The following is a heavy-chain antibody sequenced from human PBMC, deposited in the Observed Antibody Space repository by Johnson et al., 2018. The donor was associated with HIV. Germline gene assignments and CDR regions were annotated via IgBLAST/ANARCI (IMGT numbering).Heavy chain of an antibody. Sequence: QVQLVESGGGVVQPGRSLRLSCAASGFTFSSYGMNWVRQAPGKGLEWVAVISYDGSDKYYADSVKGRFTISRDNSKNTLYLQMNSLRAEDTAVYYCAKDLSSQLLWLIRDGFDVWGQGTMVTVSS. CDR1: GFTFSSYG. CDR3: AKDLSSQLLWLIRDGFDV. D-gene: IGHD3-10*01. J-gene: IGHJ3*01. V-gene: IGHV3-30*18. CDR2: ISYDGSDK.